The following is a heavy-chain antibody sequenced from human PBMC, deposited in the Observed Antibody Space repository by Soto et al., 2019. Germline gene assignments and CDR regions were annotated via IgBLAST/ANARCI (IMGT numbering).Heavy chain of an antibody. V-gene: IGHV1-69*13. D-gene: IGHD3-3*01. Sequence: EASVKVSCKASGGTFSSYAISWVRQAPGQGLEWMGGIIPIFGTANYAQKFQGRVTITADESTSTAYMELSSLRSEDTAVYYCARPTRYYDFWSGPPYYYYYGIDVWGQGTTVTVSS. CDR3: ARPTRYYDFWSGPPYYYYYGIDV. CDR2: IIPIFGTA. CDR1: GGTFSSYA. J-gene: IGHJ6*02.